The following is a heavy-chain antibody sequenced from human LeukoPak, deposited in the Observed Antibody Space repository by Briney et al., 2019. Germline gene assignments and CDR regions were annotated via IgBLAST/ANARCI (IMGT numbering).Heavy chain of an antibody. Sequence: GGSLRLSCAASGFTFSSYAMTWVRQAPGKVLEWVSSISGSGDSTYYADSVKGRVTISRDNSKNTLYLQMNSLRAEDTAVYYCAKEGGYSYVFAKGYYYGMDVWGQGTTVIVSS. CDR3: AKEGGYSYVFAKGYYYGMDV. CDR2: ISGSGDST. V-gene: IGHV3-23*01. D-gene: IGHD5-18*01. J-gene: IGHJ6*02. CDR1: GFTFSSYA.